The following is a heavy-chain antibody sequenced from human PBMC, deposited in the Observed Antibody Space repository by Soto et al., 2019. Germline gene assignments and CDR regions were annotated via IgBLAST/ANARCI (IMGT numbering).Heavy chain of an antibody. CDR1: GYTFTSYY. D-gene: IGHD3-9*01. V-gene: IGHV1-46*01. CDR3: ARGNLIVTSTPGILDI. CDR2: INPTGGAT. Sequence: ASVKVSCKASGYTFTSYYVHWVRQAPGQGLEWMGIINPTGGATNYAQRFQGRVTVTADTSTSTVTMEVRSLRSDDTAVYYCARGNLIVTSTPGILDICGQRTLV. J-gene: IGHJ3*02.